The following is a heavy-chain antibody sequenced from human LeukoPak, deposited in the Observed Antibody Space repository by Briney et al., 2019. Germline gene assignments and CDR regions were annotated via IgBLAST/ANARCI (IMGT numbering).Heavy chain of an antibody. V-gene: IGHV4-39*02. Sequence: SETLSLTCTVSSGSISSSGYYWAWIRQPPGKGLEWIGSIYYSGSTYYSPSLKSRVTISVDTSKNQFSLKLSSVTPEDTAVYYCARDRGSLRYYFDYWGQGTLVTVSS. CDR1: SGSISSSGYY. CDR3: ARDRGSLRYYFDY. J-gene: IGHJ4*02. CDR2: IYYSGST. D-gene: IGHD1-26*01.